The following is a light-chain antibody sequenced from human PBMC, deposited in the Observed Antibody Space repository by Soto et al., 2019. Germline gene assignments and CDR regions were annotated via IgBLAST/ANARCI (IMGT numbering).Light chain of an antibody. CDR1: SSNIGAGYD. CDR3: QSYGDSLSGYV. J-gene: IGLJ1*01. V-gene: IGLV1-40*01. Sequence: QSVLTQPPSVSGAPGQRVTISCTGSSSNIGAGYDVHWYQQVPGTAPKLLIYGNSNRPSGVPDRFSGSKSGTSASLAITGLQAEDGADYYCQSYGDSLSGYVFGTGTKVTVL. CDR2: GNS.